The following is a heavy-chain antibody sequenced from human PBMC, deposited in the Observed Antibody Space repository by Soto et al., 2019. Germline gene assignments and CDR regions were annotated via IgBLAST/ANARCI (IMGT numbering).Heavy chain of an antibody. CDR2: ISDDGSNK. D-gene: IGHD5-18*01. CDR1: GFTFSNYG. CDR3: SKVSAYTSGTNDAFDI. V-gene: IGHV3-30*18. J-gene: IGHJ3*02. Sequence: QVQLVESGGGVVQPGRSLRLSCAASGFTFSNYGMHWVRQAPGKGLEWLAVISDDGSNKYNVASVEGRFTISRDNSKNTLYLQMNSLRAEDTAVYYCSKVSAYTSGTNDAFDIWGQGTMVPVSS.